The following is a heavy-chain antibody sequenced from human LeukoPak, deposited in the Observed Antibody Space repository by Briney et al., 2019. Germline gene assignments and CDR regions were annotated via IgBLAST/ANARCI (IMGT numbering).Heavy chain of an antibody. CDR2: INPNSGGT. Sequence: ASVKVSCKASGHTFTGYFVHWVRQAPGQGLEWLGWINPNSGGTNYAQKFQGRVSMTRDTSIGTAYMELRSLRSDDTAVYYCARDGPSPGAFDICGQGTMVTVSS. V-gene: IGHV1-2*02. J-gene: IGHJ3*02. CDR1: GHTFTGYF. CDR3: ARDGPSPGAFDI. D-gene: IGHD3/OR15-3a*01.